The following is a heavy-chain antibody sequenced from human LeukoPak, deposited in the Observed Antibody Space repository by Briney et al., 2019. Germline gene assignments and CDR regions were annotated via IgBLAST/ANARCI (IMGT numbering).Heavy chain of an antibody. Sequence: PGGSLRLSCAASGFIFSSYGMHWVRQAPGKGLEWVAFIRYDGSKKYYADSVKGRFTISRDNSKNTLYLQMNSLRAEDTAVYYCAKDSIFGVVIIGAFDIWGQGTMVTVSS. CDR1: GFIFSSYG. CDR3: AKDSIFGVVIIGAFDI. V-gene: IGHV3-30*02. J-gene: IGHJ3*02. CDR2: IRYDGSKK. D-gene: IGHD3-3*01.